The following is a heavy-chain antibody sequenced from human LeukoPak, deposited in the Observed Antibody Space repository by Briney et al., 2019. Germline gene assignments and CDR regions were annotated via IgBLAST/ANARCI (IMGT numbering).Heavy chain of an antibody. Sequence: GASVKVSCKASGGSFSSYAISWVRQAPGQGLEWMGGLIPIFGAANYAQKFQDRVTITADESTSTAYMELSSLRSEDTAVYYCARDSGTTGEVKFDPWGQGTLVTVSS. D-gene: IGHD3-10*01. CDR2: LIPIFGAA. V-gene: IGHV1-69*13. CDR3: ARDSGTTGEVKFDP. CDR1: GGSFSSYA. J-gene: IGHJ5*02.